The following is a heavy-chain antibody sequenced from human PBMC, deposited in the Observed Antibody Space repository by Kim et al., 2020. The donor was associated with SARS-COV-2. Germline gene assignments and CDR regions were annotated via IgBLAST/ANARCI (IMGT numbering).Heavy chain of an antibody. Sequence: GGSLRLSCAASGFTFSNAWMGWVRQPPGKGLEWVGLIKRKSDGGTTDYAAPVKGRFTISRDDSKNTVYLQMNSLKTEDTAVYYCTGNYLGNWGQGTLVTV. CDR2: IKRKSDGGTT. D-gene: IGHD1-26*01. V-gene: IGHV3-15*01. J-gene: IGHJ4*02. CDR1: GFTFSNAW. CDR3: TGNYLGN.